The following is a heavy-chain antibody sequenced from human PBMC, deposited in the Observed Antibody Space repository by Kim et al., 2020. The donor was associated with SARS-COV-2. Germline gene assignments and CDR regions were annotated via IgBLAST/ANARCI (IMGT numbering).Heavy chain of an antibody. V-gene: IGHV3-23*01. CDR2: ISGSGGST. CDR1: GFTFSSYA. J-gene: IGHJ4*02. Sequence: GGSLRLSCAASGFTFSSYAMSWVRKAPGKGLEWVSAISGSGGSTYYADSVKGRFTISRDNSKNKLYLQMNSLRAEDTAVYYCAKGYCSSTSCYAPFDYWGQGTLVTVSS. D-gene: IGHD2-2*01. CDR3: AKGYCSSTSCYAPFDY.